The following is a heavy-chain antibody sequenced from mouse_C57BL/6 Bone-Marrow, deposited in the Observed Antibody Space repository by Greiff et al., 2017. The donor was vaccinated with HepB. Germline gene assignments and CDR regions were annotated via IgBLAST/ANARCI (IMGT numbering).Heavy chain of an antibody. CDR1: GYTFTDYE. D-gene: IGHD1-1*01. J-gene: IGHJ3*01. V-gene: IGHV1-15*01. CDR3: TRDGSSPAWFAY. Sequence: VQLQQSGAELVRPGASVTLSCKASGYTFTDYEMHWVKQTPVHGLEWIGAIDPETGGTAYNQKFKGKAILTADKSSSTTYMGLRSLTSEDSAVYYCTRDGSSPAWFAYWGQGALVTVSA. CDR2: IDPETGGT.